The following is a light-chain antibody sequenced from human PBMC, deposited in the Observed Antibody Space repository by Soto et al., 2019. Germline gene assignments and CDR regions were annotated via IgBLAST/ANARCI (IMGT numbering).Light chain of an antibody. V-gene: IGLV2-14*03. Sequence: QSVRTQPASVSGSPGQSISLSCTGSSSDVGGYNYVSWYQQHPGEAPKLLIYEVTHRPSGVSDHFSGSKSGSTASLTISGLQTDDEADYYCTSWTTNNIPYVFGTGTKVTVL. CDR3: TSWTTNNIPYV. J-gene: IGLJ1*01. CDR1: SSDVGGYNY. CDR2: EVT.